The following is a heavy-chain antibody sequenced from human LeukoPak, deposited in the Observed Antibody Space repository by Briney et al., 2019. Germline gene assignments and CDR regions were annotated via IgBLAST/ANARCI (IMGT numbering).Heavy chain of an antibody. J-gene: IGHJ4*02. D-gene: IGHD3-16*01. CDR2: ISSSSSYI. Sequence: GGSLRLSCAASGFTFSSYSMNWVRQAPGKGLEWVSSISSSSSYIYYADSVKGRFTISRDNAKNSLYLQMNSLRAEDTAVYYCARDGGLPWGFDYWGQGTLVTVSS. CDR3: ARDGGLPWGFDY. V-gene: IGHV3-21*01. CDR1: GFTFSSYS.